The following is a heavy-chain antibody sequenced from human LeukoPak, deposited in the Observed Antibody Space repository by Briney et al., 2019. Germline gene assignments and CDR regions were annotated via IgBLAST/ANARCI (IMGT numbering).Heavy chain of an antibody. J-gene: IGHJ4*02. CDR1: GFPFNAYN. Sequence: AGSLRLSCAAPGFPFNAYNIHWIRQAPGRGLEWVSFIRNDETEIHYADFAKGRFTVSRDKSNNLLYLQMNSLRPDDTALYYCAKDGGRYRFDYWGQGTMVTVSS. CDR2: IRNDETEI. V-gene: IGHV3-30*02. D-gene: IGHD3-16*02. CDR3: AKDGGRYRFDY.